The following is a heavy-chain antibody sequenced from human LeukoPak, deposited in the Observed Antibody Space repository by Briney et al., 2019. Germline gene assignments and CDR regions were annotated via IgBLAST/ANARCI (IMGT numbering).Heavy chain of an antibody. CDR3: AKDMTYSYGLTFVY. J-gene: IGHJ4*02. CDR1: GFTFDDYA. V-gene: IGHV3-9*01. CDR2: ISWNSGSI. Sequence: GGSLRLSCAASGFTFDDYAMHWARQAPGKGLEWVSGISWNSGSIGYADSVKGRFTISRDNAKNSLYLQMNSLRAEDTALYYCAKDMTYSYGLTFVYWGQGTLVTVSS. D-gene: IGHD5-18*01.